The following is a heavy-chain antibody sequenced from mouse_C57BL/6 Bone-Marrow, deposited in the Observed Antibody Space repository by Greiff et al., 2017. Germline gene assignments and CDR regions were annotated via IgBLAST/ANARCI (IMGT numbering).Heavy chain of an antibody. CDR2: IWGDGST. V-gene: IGHV2-3*01. J-gene: IGHJ1*03. D-gene: IGHD1-1*01. Sequence: QVQLQQSGPGLVAPSQSLSITCTVSGFSLTSYGVSWVRQPPGKGLEWLGVIWGDGSTNYHSALISRLSISKDNSKSQVFLKLNRLQTDDTATYYCYGSRTGYFDVWGTGTTVTVSS. CDR1: GFSLTSYG. CDR3: YGSRTGYFDV.